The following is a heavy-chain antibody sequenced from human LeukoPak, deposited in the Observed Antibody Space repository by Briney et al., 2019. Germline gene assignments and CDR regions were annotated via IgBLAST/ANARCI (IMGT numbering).Heavy chain of an antibody. J-gene: IGHJ3*02. CDR1: GFTFSSYG. V-gene: IGHV3-33*01. D-gene: IGHD3-3*01. Sequence: PGGSLRLSCAASGFTFSSYGMHWVRQAPGKGLEWVAVIWYDGSNKYYADSVKGRFTISRDNSKNTLYLQMNSLRAEDTAVYYCARGYDFWSGYLYGAGAFDIWGQGTMVTVSS. CDR2: IWYDGSNK. CDR3: ARGYDFWSGYLYGAGAFDI.